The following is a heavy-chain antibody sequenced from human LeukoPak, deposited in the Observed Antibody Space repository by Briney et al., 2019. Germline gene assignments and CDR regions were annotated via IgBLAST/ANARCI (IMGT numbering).Heavy chain of an antibody. J-gene: IGHJ6*03. CDR2: INPSGGNT. V-gene: IGHV1-46*01. Sequence: ASVKVSCKASGYTFTSYYMHWVRQAPGQGLEWMGIINPSGGNTSYAQKFQGRVTMTRDMSTSTVYMELSRLRSDDTAVYYCAREGGAAAMDMDVWGKGTTVTVSS. CDR3: AREGGAAAMDMDV. CDR1: GYTFTSYY. D-gene: IGHD5-24*01.